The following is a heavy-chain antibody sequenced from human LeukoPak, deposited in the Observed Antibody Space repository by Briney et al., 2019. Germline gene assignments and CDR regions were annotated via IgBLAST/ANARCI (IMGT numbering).Heavy chain of an antibody. CDR3: ARALGYDWNDPRFYFDY. V-gene: IGHV4-59*01. J-gene: IGHJ4*02. CDR2: VYYSGST. D-gene: IGHD1-20*01. CDR1: GGSISSYY. Sequence: SETLSLTRTVSGGSISSYYWSWIRQPPGKGLEWIGYVYYSGSTNYNPSLKSRVTISVDTSKNQFSLKLSSVTAADTAVYYCARALGYDWNDPRFYFDYWGQGTLVTVSS.